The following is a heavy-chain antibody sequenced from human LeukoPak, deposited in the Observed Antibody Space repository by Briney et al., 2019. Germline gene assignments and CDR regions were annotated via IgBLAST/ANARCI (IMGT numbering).Heavy chain of an antibody. Sequence: SETLSLTCTVSGASIRTYYWSWIRQPAGKGLEWIGRIYTSGSTNYNPSLKSRVTMSVGTSKNQFSLKLSSVTAADTAVYYCARVHLYGDPSIDYWGQGTLVTVSS. D-gene: IGHD4-17*01. J-gene: IGHJ4*02. CDR3: ARVHLYGDPSIDY. V-gene: IGHV4-4*07. CDR2: IYTSGST. CDR1: GASIRTYY.